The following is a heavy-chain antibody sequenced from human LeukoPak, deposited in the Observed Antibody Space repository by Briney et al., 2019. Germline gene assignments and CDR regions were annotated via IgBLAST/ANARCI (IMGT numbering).Heavy chain of an antibody. CDR1: GFTFSSYS. CDR2: ISSSSSYI. D-gene: IGHD3-3*01. Sequence: GGSLRLSCAASGFTFSSYSMNWVRQAPGKGLEWVSSISSSSSYIYYADSVKGRFTISRDNAKNSLYLQMNSLRAEDTAVYYCASSGFYDFWSGSFDYWGQGTLVTVSS. CDR3: ASSGFYDFWSGSFDY. J-gene: IGHJ4*02. V-gene: IGHV3-21*01.